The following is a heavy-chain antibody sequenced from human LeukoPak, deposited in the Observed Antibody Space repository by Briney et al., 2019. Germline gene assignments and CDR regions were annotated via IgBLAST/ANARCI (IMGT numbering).Heavy chain of an antibody. Sequence: PGGSLRLSCAASGFTISSYYMAWVRQAPGKGLEWVSVIYHSGNTDYADSVKGRFTISRDNSKNTVYLQMSSLRADDTAKYYCAKDSPVATWWGQGTLVTVSS. CDR1: GFTISSYY. V-gene: IGHV3-53*01. J-gene: IGHJ4*02. CDR2: IYHSGNT. D-gene: IGHD1-26*01. CDR3: AKDSPVATW.